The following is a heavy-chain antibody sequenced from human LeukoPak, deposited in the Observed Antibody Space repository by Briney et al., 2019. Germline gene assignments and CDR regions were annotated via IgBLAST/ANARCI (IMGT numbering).Heavy chain of an antibody. CDR2: SIPILGTG. J-gene: IGHJ4*02. CDR3: ARDARVRGYCSSTSCYVFDY. V-gene: IGHV1-69*13. CDR1: GRTFSRHA. D-gene: IGHD2-2*01. Sequence: ASVKVSCKASGRTFSRHAISWVRQAPGRGLEWMGGSIPILGTGNYAENFRGRVTITADESTSTAYMELSSLRSEDTAVYYCARDARVRGYCSSTSCYVFDYWGQGTLVTVSS.